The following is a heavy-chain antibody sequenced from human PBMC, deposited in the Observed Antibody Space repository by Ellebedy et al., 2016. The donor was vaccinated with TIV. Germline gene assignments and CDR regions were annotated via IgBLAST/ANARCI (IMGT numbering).Heavy chain of an antibody. Sequence: PGGSLRLSCAASGFTFGRYGMHWVRQAPGKGLEWVAVIWFDGSKEFYADSVKGRFPLSSDDSKNEVFLQMSSLTAEDTAVYYCARPSYQLLSYIFDPWGQGTLVTVSS. V-gene: IGHV3-33*01. J-gene: IGHJ5*02. D-gene: IGHD2-2*01. CDR3: ARPSYQLLSYIFDP. CDR2: IWFDGSKE. CDR1: GFTFGRYG.